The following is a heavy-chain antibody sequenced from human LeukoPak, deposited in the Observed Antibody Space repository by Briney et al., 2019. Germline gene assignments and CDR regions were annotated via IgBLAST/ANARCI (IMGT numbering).Heavy chain of an antibody. V-gene: IGHV1-18*01. D-gene: IGHD6-6*01. CDR2: ISAYNGNT. CDR3: ARSMTPVDAFDI. J-gene: IGHJ3*02. Sequence: ASVKVSCKASGYTFTSYGISWVRQAPGQGLEWMGWISAYNGNTNYAQKPQGRVTMTTDTSTSTAYMELRSLRSDDTAVYYCARSMTPVDAFDIWGQGTMVTVSS. CDR1: GYTFTSYG.